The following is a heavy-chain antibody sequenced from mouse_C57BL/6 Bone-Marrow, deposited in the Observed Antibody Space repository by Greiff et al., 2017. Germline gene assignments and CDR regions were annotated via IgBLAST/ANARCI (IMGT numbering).Heavy chain of an antibody. CDR1: GYTFTSYW. D-gene: IGHD1-1*01. J-gene: IGHJ2*01. CDR3: ARRRSYYYGSSYFDY. CDR2: INPSNGGT. Sequence: QVHVKQPGTELVKPGASVKLSCKASGYTFTSYWMHWVKQRPGQGLEWIGNINPSNGGTNYNEKFKSKATLTVDKSSSTAYMQLSSLTSEDSAVYYCARRRSYYYGSSYFDYWGQGTTLTVSS. V-gene: IGHV1-53*01.